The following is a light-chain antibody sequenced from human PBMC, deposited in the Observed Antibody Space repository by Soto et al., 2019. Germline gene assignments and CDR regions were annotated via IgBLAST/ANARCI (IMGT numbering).Light chain of an antibody. V-gene: IGLV4-69*01. CDR1: SGHSNYA. J-gene: IGLJ3*02. CDR3: QTWGTGIRGV. Sequence: QLVLTQSPSASASLGASVKLTCTLSSGHSNYAIAWHQLQPQKGPRYLMNLNTNGSHNKGDGIPDRFSGSRSGAERYLTISSLQSEDEADYYCQTWGTGIRGVFGGGTKVTVL. CDR2: LNTNGSH.